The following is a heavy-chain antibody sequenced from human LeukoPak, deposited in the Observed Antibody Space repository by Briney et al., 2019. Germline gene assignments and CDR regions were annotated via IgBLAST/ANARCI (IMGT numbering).Heavy chain of an antibody. D-gene: IGHD1-14*01. CDR3: ARPAKPY. Sequence: SETLSLTCAVYGGSFSGYYWSWIRQPPGKGLEWIGEINHSGSTNYNPSLKSRVTISVDTSKNQFSLKPSSVTAADTAVYYCARPAKPYWGQGTLVTVPS. J-gene: IGHJ4*02. CDR2: INHSGST. V-gene: IGHV4-34*01. CDR1: GGSFSGYY.